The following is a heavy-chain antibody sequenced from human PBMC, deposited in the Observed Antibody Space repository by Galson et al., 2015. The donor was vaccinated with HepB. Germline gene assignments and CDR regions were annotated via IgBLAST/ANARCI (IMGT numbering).Heavy chain of an antibody. V-gene: IGHV3-7*01. CDR2: IKQDGSEK. CDR1: GFTFSSYW. J-gene: IGHJ4*02. CDR3: ARKAYASIIAAAAPFFDY. Sequence: SLRLSCAASGFTFSSYWMSWVRQAPGKGLEWVANIKQDGSEKYYVDSVKGRFTISRDNAKNSLYLQMNSLRAEDTAVYYCARKAYASIIAAAAPFFDYWGQGTLVTVSS. D-gene: IGHD6-13*01.